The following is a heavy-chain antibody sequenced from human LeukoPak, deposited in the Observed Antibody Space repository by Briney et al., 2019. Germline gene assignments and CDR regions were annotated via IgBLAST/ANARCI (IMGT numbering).Heavy chain of an antibody. CDR2: IKYDGSEK. CDR3: ARGGFRYPDY. J-gene: IGHJ4*02. V-gene: IGHV3-7*01. CDR1: GFTFNHYW. Sequence: GGSLRLSCAASGFTFNHYWMSWVRQAPGKGLEWMANIKYDGSEKYYVDSVKGRFTISRDNTKNSLYLQMNRLRAEDTAVYYCARGGFRYPDYWGQGTLVTVSS. D-gene: IGHD1-26*01.